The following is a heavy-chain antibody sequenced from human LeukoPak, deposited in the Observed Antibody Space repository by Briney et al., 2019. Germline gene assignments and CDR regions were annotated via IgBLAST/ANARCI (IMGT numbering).Heavy chain of an antibody. V-gene: IGHV3-13*03. CDR1: GFTFSSYD. Sequence: GGSLRLSCAACGFTFSSYDMHWVRQATGKGPEWVSAIGTAGDTYYPGSVKGQFTISRENAKNSLYLQMNSLRAGDTAVYYCASSPYGPRYDYGDERPYYYYYYMDVWGKGTTVTISS. J-gene: IGHJ6*03. D-gene: IGHD4-17*01. CDR2: IGTAGDT. CDR3: ASSPYGPRYDYGDERPYYYYYYMDV.